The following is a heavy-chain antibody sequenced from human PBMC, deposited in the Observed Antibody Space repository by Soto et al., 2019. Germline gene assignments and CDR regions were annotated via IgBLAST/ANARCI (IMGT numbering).Heavy chain of an antibody. D-gene: IGHD4-17*01. J-gene: IGHJ6*02. CDR3: ARDDYGERYYYGMDV. V-gene: IGHV3-33*01. Sequence: QVQLVESGGGVVQPGRSLRLSCAASGFTFSSYGMLWVRQAPGKGLEWVAVIWYDGSNKYYADSVKGRFTISRDNSKNTLYLQMNSLRAEDTAVYYCARDDYGERYYYGMDVWGQGTTVTVSS. CDR1: GFTFSSYG. CDR2: IWYDGSNK.